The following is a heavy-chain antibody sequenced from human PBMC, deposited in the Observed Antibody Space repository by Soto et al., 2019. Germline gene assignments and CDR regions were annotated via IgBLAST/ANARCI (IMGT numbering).Heavy chain of an antibody. CDR3: ARGFPRHDYGDSVEYFQH. CDR1: GYTFTSYD. J-gene: IGHJ1*01. CDR2: MNPNSGNT. D-gene: IGHD4-17*01. Sequence: QVQLVQSGAEVKKPGASVKVSCKASGYTFTSYDINWVRQATGQGLEWMGWMNPNSGNTGYAQKFQGRVTMTRNTSIRTAYMELSSLRSEDTAVYYCARGFPRHDYGDSVEYFQHWGQGNLVTVSS. V-gene: IGHV1-8*01.